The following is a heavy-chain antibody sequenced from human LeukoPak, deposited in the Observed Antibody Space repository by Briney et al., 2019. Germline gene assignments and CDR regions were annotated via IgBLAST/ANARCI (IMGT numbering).Heavy chain of an antibody. CDR3: ARELGYYYYGMDV. J-gene: IGHJ6*02. CDR2: ISSSSTYI. Sequence: GGSLRLSCAASGFSFSSYTMNWVRQAPGKGLEWVSIISSSSTYIYYADSVKGRFTISRDNAKNALYLQMNSLRAEDTAVYYRARELGYYYYGMDVWGQGTTVTVSS. V-gene: IGHV3-21*01. D-gene: IGHD7-27*01. CDR1: GFSFSSYT.